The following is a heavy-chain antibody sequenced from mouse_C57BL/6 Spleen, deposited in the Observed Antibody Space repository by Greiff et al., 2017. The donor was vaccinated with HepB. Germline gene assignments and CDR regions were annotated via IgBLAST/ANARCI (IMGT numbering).Heavy chain of an antibody. V-gene: IGHV5-17*01. CDR3: ANIYDGYYWYCDV. D-gene: IGHD2-3*01. CDR1: GFTFSDYG. Sequence: EVKLVESGGGLVKPGGSLKLSCAASGFTFSDYGMHWVRQAPEKGLEWVAYISSGSSTIYYADTVKGRFTISRDNAKNTLFLQMTSLRSEDTAMYYCANIYDGYYWYCDVWGTGTTVTVSS. CDR2: ISSGSSTI. J-gene: IGHJ1*03.